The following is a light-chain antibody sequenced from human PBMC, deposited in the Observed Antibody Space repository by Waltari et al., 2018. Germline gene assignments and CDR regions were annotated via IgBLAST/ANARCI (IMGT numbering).Light chain of an antibody. Sequence: DIQMTQSSSSLSASVGDRVTITCRASQGISNYLAWYQQKPGKVPKLLIYAATTLQSGVPSRFSGSGSGTDFTLTISSLQPEDVATYYCQKYNSAPRGLTFGPGTKVDIK. CDR1: QGISNY. CDR3: QKYNSAPRGLT. J-gene: IGKJ3*01. CDR2: AAT. V-gene: IGKV1-27*01.